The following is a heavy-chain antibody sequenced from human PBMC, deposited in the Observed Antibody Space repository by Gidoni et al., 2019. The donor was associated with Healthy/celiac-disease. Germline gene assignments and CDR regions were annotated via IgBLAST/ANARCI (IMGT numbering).Heavy chain of an antibody. CDR3: ARGLRITMVRGVPLDY. J-gene: IGHJ4*02. V-gene: IGHV3-48*02. Sequence: EVQLVDSGGGLVQPGGSLRLSCAASGFPFSSYSMNWVRQAPGKGLEWVSYISSSSSTIYYADSVKGRFTISRDNAKNSLYLQMNSLRDEDTAVYYCARGLRITMVRGVPLDYWGQGTLVTVSS. D-gene: IGHD3-10*01. CDR2: ISSSSSTI. CDR1: GFPFSSYS.